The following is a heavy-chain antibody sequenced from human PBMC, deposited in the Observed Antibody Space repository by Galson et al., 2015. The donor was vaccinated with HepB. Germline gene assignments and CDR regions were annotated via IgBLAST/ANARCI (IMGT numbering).Heavy chain of an antibody. J-gene: IGHJ5*02. D-gene: IGHD3-9*01. V-gene: IGHV1-2*02. CDR2: FNPNSGGT. CDR1: GYTFTGYY. Sequence: SVKVSCKASGYTFTGYYMHWVRQAPGQGLEWMGWFNPNSGGTNYAQKFQGRVTMTRDTSISTAYMELSRLRSDDTAVYYCARSRANYDILTGNWFDPWGQGTLVTVSS. CDR3: ARSRANYDILTGNWFDP.